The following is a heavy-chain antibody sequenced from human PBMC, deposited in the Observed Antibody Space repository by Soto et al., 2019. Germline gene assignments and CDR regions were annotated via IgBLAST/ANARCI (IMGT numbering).Heavy chain of an antibody. CDR2: ISYDGSDK. CDR3: AKTSGYDSVWGSSGLDP. Sequence: QVQLVESGGGVVQPGRSLRLSCAASGFTFSSFGMHWVRQAPDKGLQWVAVISYDGSDKYYADSVKGRFTISRDDSTNXTYLQMNSLRLEDTAVYYCAKTSGYDSVWGSSGLDPWGQGTLVTVSS. D-gene: IGHD3-16*01. CDR1: GFTFSSFG. J-gene: IGHJ5*02. V-gene: IGHV3-30*18.